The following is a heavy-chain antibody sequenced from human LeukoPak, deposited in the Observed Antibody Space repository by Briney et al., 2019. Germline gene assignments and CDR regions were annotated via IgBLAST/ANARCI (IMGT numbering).Heavy chain of an antibody. CDR1: GFTFSSYG. V-gene: IGHV3-30*18. D-gene: IGHD3-22*01. CDR2: ISYDGSNK. Sequence: AGGSLRLSCAASGFTFSSYGMHWVRQAPGKGLERVAVISYDGSNKYYADSVKGRFTISRDNSKNTLYLQMNSLRAEDTAVYYCAKRGEYYDSSGRFLDYWGQGTLVTVSS. CDR3: AKRGEYYDSSGRFLDY. J-gene: IGHJ4*02.